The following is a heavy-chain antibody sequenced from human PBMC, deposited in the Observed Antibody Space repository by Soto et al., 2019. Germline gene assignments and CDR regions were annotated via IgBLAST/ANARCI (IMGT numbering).Heavy chain of an antibody. V-gene: IGHV3-33*01. CDR1: GFTFSGYG. CDR2: IRYDGSNE. CDR3: ARDGVGATTFRGYFYY. Sequence: QVQLVESGGGVVQPGRSLRLSCAASGFTFSGYGMHWVRQAPGKGLEWVAIIRYDGSNEDYADSVKGRFTISRDNSKNTLYLQMNSLRAEYTAVYYCARDGVGATTFRGYFYYSGQGPLVTVSS. J-gene: IGHJ4*02. D-gene: IGHD1-26*01.